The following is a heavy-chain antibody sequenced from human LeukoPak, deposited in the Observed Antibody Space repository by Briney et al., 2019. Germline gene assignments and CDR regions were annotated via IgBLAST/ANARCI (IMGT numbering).Heavy chain of an antibody. CDR1: GFTFTSHW. Sequence: GGTLRLSCAASGFTFTSHWIGWVRQMPGKGLEWMGIIYPGDSDTRYSPSFQGQVTISADKSISTAYLQWSSLKASDTAMFYCARLVVAKNYFDYWGQGTLVTVSS. CDR2: IYPGDSDT. V-gene: IGHV5-51*01. CDR3: ARLVVAKNYFDY. J-gene: IGHJ4*02. D-gene: IGHD2-21*01.